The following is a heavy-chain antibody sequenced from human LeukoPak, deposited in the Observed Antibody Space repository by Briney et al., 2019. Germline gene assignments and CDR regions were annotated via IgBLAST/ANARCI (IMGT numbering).Heavy chain of an antibody. CDR3: ARGTLNIPGEHGAFDY. CDR2: ISGSGGST. J-gene: IGHJ4*02. CDR1: GFTFSSYA. V-gene: IGHV3-23*01. Sequence: GGSLRLSCAASGFTFSSYAMSWVRQAPGKGVEWVSAISGSGGSTYYADSVKGRFTISRDNSKNTLYLQMNSLRAEDTAVYYCARGTLNIPGEHGAFDYWGQGTLVTVSS. D-gene: IGHD1-14*01.